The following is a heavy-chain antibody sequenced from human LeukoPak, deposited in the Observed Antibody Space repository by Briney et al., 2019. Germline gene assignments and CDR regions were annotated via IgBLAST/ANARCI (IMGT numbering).Heavy chain of an antibody. CDR2: IFASGSTT. J-gene: IGHJ4*02. D-gene: IGHD3-10*01. CDR1: GFTFSGYA. CDR3: AKDRPGTMVRGVIISRLYFDY. V-gene: IGHV3-23*03. Sequence: GGSLRLSCAASGFTFSGYAMNWVRQAPGKGLEWVSLIFASGSTTKYADSVKGRFTISRDNSKNTLYLQMNSLRAEDTAVYYCAKDRPGTMVRGVIISRLYFDYWGQGTLVTVSS.